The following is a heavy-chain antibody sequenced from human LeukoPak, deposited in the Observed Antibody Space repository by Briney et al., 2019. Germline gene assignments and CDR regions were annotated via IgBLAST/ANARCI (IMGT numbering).Heavy chain of an antibody. J-gene: IGHJ3*02. CDR2: IYYSGST. CDR1: GGSISSYY. CDR3: ASLTYSSSWYAAFDI. Sequence: SETLSLTCTVSGGSISSYYWSWIRQPPGKGLEWIGYIYYSGSTNYNPSLKSRVTISVDTSKNQFSLKLSSVTAADTAVYYCASLTYSSSWYAAFDIWGQGTMVTVSS. D-gene: IGHD6-13*01. V-gene: IGHV4-59*08.